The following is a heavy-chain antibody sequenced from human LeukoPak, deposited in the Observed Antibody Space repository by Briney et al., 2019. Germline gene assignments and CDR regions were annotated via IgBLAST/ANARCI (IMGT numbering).Heavy chain of an antibody. D-gene: IGHD4-17*01. CDR2: INQDESAK. V-gene: IGHV3-7*01. CDR3: ARLYGAVTIFDY. J-gene: IGHJ4*02. CDR1: GFSFSTYW. Sequence: GGSLRLSCAVSGFSFSTYWMSWVRQAPGKGLEWVASINQDESAKYYVDPVRGRFTTSRDNAKNSLYLQMNSLRAEDTAVYYCARLYGAVTIFDYWGQGTLVTVSS.